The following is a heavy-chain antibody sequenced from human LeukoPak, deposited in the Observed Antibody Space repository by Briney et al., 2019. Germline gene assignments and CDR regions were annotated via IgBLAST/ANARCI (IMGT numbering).Heavy chain of an antibody. J-gene: IGHJ4*02. CDR1: GGSISSGGYS. V-gene: IGHV4-30-2*01. Sequence: SETLSLTCAVSGGSISSGGYSWSWIRQPPGKGLEWIGYIYHSGSTYYNPSLKSRVTISVDRSKNQFSLKLSSVTAADTALYYCAKGVGYNPLLYFDYWGQGTLVTVSS. CDR3: AKGVGYNPLLYFDY. CDR2: IYHSGST. D-gene: IGHD5-24*01.